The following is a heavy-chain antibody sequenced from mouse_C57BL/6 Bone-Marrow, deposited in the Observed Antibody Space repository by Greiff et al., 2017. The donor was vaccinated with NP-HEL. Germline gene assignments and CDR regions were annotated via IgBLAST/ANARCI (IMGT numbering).Heavy chain of an antibody. Sequence: EVQRVESGAELVRPGASVKLSCTASGFNIKDDYMHWVKQRPEQGLEWIGWIDPENGDTEYASKFQGKATITADTSSNTAYLQLSSLTSEDTAVYYCTRFPTVVSMDYWGQGTSVTVSS. CDR2: IDPENGDT. CDR1: GFNIKDDY. D-gene: IGHD1-1*01. J-gene: IGHJ4*01. CDR3: TRFPTVVSMDY. V-gene: IGHV14-4*01.